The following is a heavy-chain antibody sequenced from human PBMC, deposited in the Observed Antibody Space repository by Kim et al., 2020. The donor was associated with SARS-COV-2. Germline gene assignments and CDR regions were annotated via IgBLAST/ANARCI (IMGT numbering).Heavy chain of an antibody. CDR3: ARDTRGYYAFDF. V-gene: IGHV4-39*07. CDR1: GGSISSDGYY. CDR2: IHHSGAT. Sequence: SETLSLTCTVSGGSISSDGYYWGWVRQPPNKRPEWIGSIHHSGATYYNPSLESRLTISVDTSNNQFSLKVSPVTAADTAVYYCARDTRGYYAFDFWCQGT. J-gene: IGHJ4*02. D-gene: IGHD5-18*01.